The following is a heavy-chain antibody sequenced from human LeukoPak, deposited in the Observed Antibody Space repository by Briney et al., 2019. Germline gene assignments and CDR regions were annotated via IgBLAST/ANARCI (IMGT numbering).Heavy chain of an antibody. CDR3: ARQSIQRGRGYFDY. CDR1: GGTFSSYA. D-gene: IGHD5-18*01. Sequence: GASVKVSCKASGGTFSSYAISWVRQAPGQGLEWMGRIIPILGIANYAQKFQGRVTITADKSTSTAYMELSSLRSEDTAVYYCARQSIQRGRGYFDYWGQGTLVTVSS. J-gene: IGHJ4*02. V-gene: IGHV1-69*04. CDR2: IIPILGIA.